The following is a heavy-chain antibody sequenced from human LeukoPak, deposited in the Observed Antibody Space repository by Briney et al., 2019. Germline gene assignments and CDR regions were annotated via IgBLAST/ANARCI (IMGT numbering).Heavy chain of an antibody. D-gene: IGHD6-6*01. J-gene: IGHJ4*02. V-gene: IGHV3-30*03. Sequence: GGSLRLSCAASGFTFSSYGMHWVRQAPGKGLEWVAVISYDGSNKYYADSVKGRFTISRDNSKNTLYLQMNGLRAEDTAVYYCATLGLGFSSPSPPRDYWGQGTLVTVSS. CDR2: ISYDGSNK. CDR3: ATLGLGFSSPSPPRDY. CDR1: GFTFSSYG.